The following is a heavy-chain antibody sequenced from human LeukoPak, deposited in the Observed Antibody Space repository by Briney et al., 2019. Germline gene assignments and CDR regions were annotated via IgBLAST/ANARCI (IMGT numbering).Heavy chain of an antibody. CDR1: GGSISSYY. J-gene: IGHJ3*02. CDR3: ARDSTNAFDI. CDR2: IYYSGST. D-gene: IGHD3-3*02. Sequence: PSETLSLTCTVSGGSISSYYWSWIRQPPGKGLEWIGYIYYSGSTNYNPSLKGRVTISVDTSKNQFSLKLSSVTAADTAVYYCARDSTNAFDIWGQGTMVTVSS. V-gene: IGHV4-59*01.